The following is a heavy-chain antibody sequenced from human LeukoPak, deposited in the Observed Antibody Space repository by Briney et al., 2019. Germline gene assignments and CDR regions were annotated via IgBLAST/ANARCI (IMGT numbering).Heavy chain of an antibody. CDR1: GYTLTVSS. CDR2: FDPEDGET. D-gene: IGHD3-10*01. V-gene: IGHV1-24*01. CDR3: ATSSYYGSGIPRFDY. Sequence: ASVKVSCKVSGYTLTVSSMHWVRQAPGKGLEWMGGFDPEDGETIYAQKFQGRVTMTEDTSTDTAYMELSSLRSEDTAMYYCATSSYYGSGIPRFDYWGQGTLVTVSS. J-gene: IGHJ4*02.